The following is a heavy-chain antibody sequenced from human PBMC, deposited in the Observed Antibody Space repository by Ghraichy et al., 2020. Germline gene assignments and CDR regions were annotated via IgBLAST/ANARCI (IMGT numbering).Heavy chain of an antibody. CDR2: INANSGDT. CDR1: GYTFTGYY. CDR3: ARDVTPRPTYYSDSSNYAY. J-gene: IGHJ4*02. D-gene: IGHD3-22*01. V-gene: IGHV1-2*02. Sequence: VSCKASGYTFTGYYIHWLRQAPGQGLEWMGWINANSGDTNYPQKFQGRVTMTRDTSTRTAYMDLRRLRFDDTAVYYCARDVTPRPTYYSDSSNYAYWGQGTLVTV.